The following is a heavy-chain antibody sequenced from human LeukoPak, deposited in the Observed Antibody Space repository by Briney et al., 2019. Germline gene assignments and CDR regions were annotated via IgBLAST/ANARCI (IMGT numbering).Heavy chain of an antibody. Sequence: PGGSLRLSCAASGFTFSSYSMNWVRQAPGKGLEWVSSISSSSSYIYYADSVKGRFTISRDNAKNSLYLQMNSLRAEDTAVYYCASSKQWLAHLDYWGQGTLVTVSS. CDR3: ASSKQWLAHLDY. CDR2: ISSSSSYI. CDR1: GFTFSSYS. V-gene: IGHV3-21*01. J-gene: IGHJ4*02. D-gene: IGHD6-19*01.